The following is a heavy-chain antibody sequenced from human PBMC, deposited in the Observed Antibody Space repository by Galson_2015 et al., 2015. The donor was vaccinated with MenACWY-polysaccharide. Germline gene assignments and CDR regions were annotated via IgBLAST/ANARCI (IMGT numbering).Heavy chain of an antibody. J-gene: IGHJ4*02. CDR1: GFTFSSFA. Sequence: SLRLSCAASGFTFSSFAMSWVRQAPGKGLEWVSSISPSGAGTYYADSAKGRFTISRDNSKNTLYLQMNSLRAEDTAVFYCAKGGQWTPNSGAYFDYWGQGTLVTVSS. CDR2: ISPSGAGT. V-gene: IGHV3-23*01. D-gene: IGHD4-23*01. CDR3: AKGGQWTPNSGAYFDY.